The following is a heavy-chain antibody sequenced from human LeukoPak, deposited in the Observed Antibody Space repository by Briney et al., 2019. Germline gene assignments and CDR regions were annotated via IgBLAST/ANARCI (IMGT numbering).Heavy chain of an antibody. CDR3: ARGRFYDFWSGYLSD. Sequence: ESLRLSCAASGFTFRIYGMNWVRQPPGKGLEWIGEINHSGSTNYNPSLKSRVTISVDTSKNQFSLKLSSVTAADTAVYYCARGRFYDFWSGYLSDWGQGTLVTVSS. V-gene: IGHV4-34*01. D-gene: IGHD3-3*01. CDR1: GFTFRIYG. J-gene: IGHJ4*02. CDR2: INHSGST.